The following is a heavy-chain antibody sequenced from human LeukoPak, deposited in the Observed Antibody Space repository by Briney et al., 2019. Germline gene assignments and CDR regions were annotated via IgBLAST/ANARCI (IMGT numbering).Heavy chain of an antibody. J-gene: IGHJ4*02. CDR1: GFTFSSYG. CDR2: ISYDGSNK. V-gene: IGHV3-30*18. CDR3: AKDSYDSSGYFY. D-gene: IGHD3-22*01. Sequence: GRSLRLSCAASGFTFSSYGMQWVRQAPGKGLEWVAVISYDGSNKYYADSVKGRFTISRDNSKNTLYLQMNSLRAEDTAVYYCAKDSYDSSGYFYWGQGTLVTVSS.